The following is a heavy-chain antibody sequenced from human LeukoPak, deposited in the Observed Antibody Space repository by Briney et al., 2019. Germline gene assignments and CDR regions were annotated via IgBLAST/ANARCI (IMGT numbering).Heavy chain of an antibody. V-gene: IGHV4-59*08. CDR3: ARRSYLYFDY. D-gene: IGHD3-16*01. CDR1: GGSISSYY. J-gene: IGHJ4*02. Sequence: SETLPLTCTVSGGSISSYYWSWIRQPPGKGLEWIGYIYYSGSTNYNPSLKSRVTISVDTSKNQFSLKLSSVTAADTAVYYCARRSYLYFDYWGQGTLVTVSS. CDR2: IYYSGST.